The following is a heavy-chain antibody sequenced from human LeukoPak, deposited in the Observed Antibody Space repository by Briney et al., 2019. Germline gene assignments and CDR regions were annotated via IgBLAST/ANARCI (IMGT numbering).Heavy chain of an antibody. D-gene: IGHD6-13*01. V-gene: IGHV3-9*01. CDR1: GFTFDDYA. CDR3: AKDEKSGIAANFDY. Sequence: GGSLRLSCAASGFTFDDYAMHWVRQAPGKGLEWVSGISWNSGSIGYADSVKGRFTISRDNAKNSLYLQMNSLRAEDTALYYCAKDEKSGIAANFDYWGQGTLVTVSS. J-gene: IGHJ4*02. CDR2: ISWNSGSI.